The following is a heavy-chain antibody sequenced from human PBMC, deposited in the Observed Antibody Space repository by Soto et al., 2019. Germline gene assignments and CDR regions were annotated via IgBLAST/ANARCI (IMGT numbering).Heavy chain of an antibody. CDR3: ATDQGIY. Sequence: SLRLSCAASGFTFSSYGMHWVRQAPGKGLEWVAVIWYDGSDKYYADSVKGRFTISRDNSKNTLYLQMNSLRAEDTAIYYCATDQGIYWGQGTLVTVSS. CDR1: GFTFSSYG. CDR2: IWYDGSDK. V-gene: IGHV3-33*01. D-gene: IGHD3-10*01. J-gene: IGHJ4*02.